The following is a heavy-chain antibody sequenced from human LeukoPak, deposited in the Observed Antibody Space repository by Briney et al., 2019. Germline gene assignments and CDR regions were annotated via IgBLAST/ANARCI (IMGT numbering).Heavy chain of an antibody. D-gene: IGHD2-2*01. V-gene: IGHV1-24*01. J-gene: IGHJ4*02. CDR1: GYTLTELS. CDR3: ASTIGYCSSTSCSFPGY. CDR2: FDPEDGET. Sequence: ASVTVSCKVSGYTLTELSMHWVRQAPGKGLEWMGGFDPEDGETIYAQKFQGRVTMTEETSTDTAYMELSSLRSEDTAVYYCASTIGYCSSTSCSFPGYWGQGTLVTVSS.